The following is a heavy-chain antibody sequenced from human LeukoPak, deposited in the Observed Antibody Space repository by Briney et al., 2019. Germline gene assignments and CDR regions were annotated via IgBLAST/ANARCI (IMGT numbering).Heavy chain of an antibody. CDR2: IKPNSGGT. V-gene: IGHV1-2*02. CDR3: ARLVEMDTIVAY. Sequence: ASVNVSCKASGYTFTGYYMHWVRHAPGQGREWMGWIKPNSGGTNYAQKFQGRATMTRDTSISTVYMELTRLRSEDTDVSYCARLVEMDTIVAYWGKGTLVPVS. CDR1: GYTFTGYY. D-gene: IGHD5-24*01. J-gene: IGHJ4*02.